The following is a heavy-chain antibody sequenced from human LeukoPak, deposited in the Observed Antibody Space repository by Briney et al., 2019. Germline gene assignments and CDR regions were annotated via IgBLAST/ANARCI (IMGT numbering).Heavy chain of an antibody. D-gene: IGHD1-7*01. CDR3: AREGAGTFDY. J-gene: IGHJ4*02. CDR2: IKQDGSDK. Sequence: LPGGSLRLSCAASGFTFSTYWMSWIRQAPGKGLEWVANIKQDGSDKYYVDSVKGRFTISRDNAKNSLYLQMNSLRAEDTAVYYCAREGAGTFDYWGQGTLVTVPS. V-gene: IGHV3-7*04. CDR1: GFTFSTYW.